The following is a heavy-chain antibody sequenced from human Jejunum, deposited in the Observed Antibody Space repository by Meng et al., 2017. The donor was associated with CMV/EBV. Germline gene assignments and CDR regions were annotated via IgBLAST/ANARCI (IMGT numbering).Heavy chain of an antibody. CDR3: AKVESSSWYTD. CDR2: INPNNGAT. J-gene: IGHJ4*02. D-gene: IGHD2-2*02. Sequence: CKASGYTFHVYYIHWLRQAPGQGLEWMGWINPNNGATNYAQNFQGRLTLTSDTSISTAFMELSGLRSNDTAVYYCAKVESSSWYTDWGQGTLVTVSS. V-gene: IGHV1-2*02. CDR1: GYTFHVYY.